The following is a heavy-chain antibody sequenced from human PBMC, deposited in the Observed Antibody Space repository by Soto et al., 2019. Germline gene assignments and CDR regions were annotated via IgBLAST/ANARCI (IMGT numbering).Heavy chain of an antibody. V-gene: IGHV3-23*01. CDR1: GFTFSSYA. CDR3: AKAGYSGSYYGNWFDP. Sequence: PGGSLRLSCAASGFTFSSYAMSWVRQAPGKGLEWVSAISGSGGSTYYADSVKGRFTISRDNSKNTLYLQMNSLRAEDTAVYYCAKAGYSGSYYGNWFDPWGQGTLVTVSS. D-gene: IGHD1-26*01. J-gene: IGHJ5*02. CDR2: ISGSGGST.